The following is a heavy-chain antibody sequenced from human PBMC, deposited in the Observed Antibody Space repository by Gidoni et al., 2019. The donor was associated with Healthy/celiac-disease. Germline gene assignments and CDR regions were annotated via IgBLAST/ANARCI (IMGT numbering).Heavy chain of an antibody. Sequence: QVQLVQSGAEVKKPGSSVQVSCKASGGTFSSYAISWVRQAPGQGLEWMGRIIPILGIANYAQKFQGRVTITADKSTSTAYMELSSLRSEDTAVYYCASQCGSGSYSADYWGQGTLVTVSS. CDR3: ASQCGSGSYSADY. V-gene: IGHV1-69*04. J-gene: IGHJ4*02. CDR1: GGTFSSYA. CDR2: IIPILGIA. D-gene: IGHD3-10*01.